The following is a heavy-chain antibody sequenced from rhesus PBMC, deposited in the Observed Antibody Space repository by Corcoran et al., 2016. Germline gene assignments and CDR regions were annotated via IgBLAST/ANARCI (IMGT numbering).Heavy chain of an antibody. D-gene: IGHD3-16*01. V-gene: IGHV1-200*01. CDR1: GSPFPSSS. CDR3: ASRASGSYYDY. CDR2: INHSNGNT. Sequence: QVQLVQSGSEVTQHGASVTLSCTASGSPFPSSSIPWFGQAPVQGLEWMGWINHSNGNTGDAQKVQGRVTMTRDTSTSTADMELSSRRSEDTAVYYCASRASGSYYDYWGQGVLVTVSS. J-gene: IGHJ4*01.